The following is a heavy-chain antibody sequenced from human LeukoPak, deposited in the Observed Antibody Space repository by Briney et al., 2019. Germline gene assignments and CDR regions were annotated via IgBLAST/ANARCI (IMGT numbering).Heavy chain of an antibody. Sequence: PGGSLRLSCAASGFTFSSYSMNWVRQAPGRGLEWVSSISSSSSGYIYYADSVKGRFTISRDNAKKSLYLQMNSLRAEDTAVYYCARDREKYYYDSSGYHGHAFDIWGQGTMVTVSS. CDR1: GFTFSSYS. CDR2: ISSSSSGYI. D-gene: IGHD3-22*01. J-gene: IGHJ3*02. V-gene: IGHV3-21*01. CDR3: ARDREKYYYDSSGYHGHAFDI.